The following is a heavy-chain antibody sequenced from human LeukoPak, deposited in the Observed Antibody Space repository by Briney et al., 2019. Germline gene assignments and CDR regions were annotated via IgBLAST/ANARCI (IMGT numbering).Heavy chain of an antibody. CDR3: ASDQRITMVRGVTRPDY. J-gene: IGHJ4*02. CDR2: INPNSGGT. V-gene: IGHV1-2*06. CDR1: GYTFTGYY. Sequence: ASVKVSCKASGYTFTGYYMHWVRQAPGQGLEWMGRINPNSGGTNYAQKFQGRVTMTRDTSISTAYMELSRLRSDDTAVYYCASDQRITMVRGVTRPDYWGQGTLVTVSS. D-gene: IGHD3-10*01.